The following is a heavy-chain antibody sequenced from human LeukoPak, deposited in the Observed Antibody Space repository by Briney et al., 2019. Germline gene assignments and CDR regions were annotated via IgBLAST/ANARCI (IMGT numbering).Heavy chain of an antibody. CDR1: GGTFSSYA. D-gene: IGHD2-15*01. Sequence: ASVKVSCKASGGTFSSYAISWVRQAPGQGLEWMGGIIPIFGTANYAQKFQGRVTITADESTSTAYMELSSLRSEDTAVYYCAKHLGVPWELLDAFDIWGQGTMVTVSS. CDR2: IIPIFGTA. CDR3: AKHLGVPWELLDAFDI. V-gene: IGHV1-69*13. J-gene: IGHJ3*02.